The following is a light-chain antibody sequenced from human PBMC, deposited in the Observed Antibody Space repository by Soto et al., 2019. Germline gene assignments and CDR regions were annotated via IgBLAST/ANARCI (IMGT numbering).Light chain of an antibody. Sequence: QSALTQPPSASGSPGQSVTISCAGTSSDVGGYTYVSWYQQYPGKVPKLMIYEVSERPSGVPDRFSGSKSGNTAFLTVSGLQAEDEADYYCLSYADTAYAFGTGTKGTVL. CDR2: EVS. CDR3: LSYADTAYA. V-gene: IGLV2-8*01. CDR1: SSDVGGYTY. J-gene: IGLJ1*01.